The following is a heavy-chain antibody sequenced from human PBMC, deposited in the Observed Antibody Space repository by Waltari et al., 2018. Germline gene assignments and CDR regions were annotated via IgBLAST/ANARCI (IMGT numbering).Heavy chain of an antibody. J-gene: IGHJ4*02. D-gene: IGHD3-10*01. Sequence: QVQLQESGPGLVKPSQTLSLPCPVPGGSISSGSYYWSWIRQPAGKGLEWIVRIYTSGSTNYNPSRKSRVTISVDTSKNQFSLKLSSVTAADTAVYYCAITVRGEAGDYWGQGTLVTVSS. V-gene: IGHV4-61*02. CDR1: GGSISSGSYY. CDR3: AITVRGEAGDY. CDR2: IYTSGST.